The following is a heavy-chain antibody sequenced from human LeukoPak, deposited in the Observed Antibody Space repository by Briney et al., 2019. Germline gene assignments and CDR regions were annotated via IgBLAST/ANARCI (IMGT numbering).Heavy chain of an antibody. CDR3: ARDYNFDY. CDR2: ISSSGSAI. J-gene: IGHJ4*02. CDR1: GFTFSSYE. Sequence: PGGSLRLSCAASGFTFSSYEMTWVRQAPGKGLEWISYISSSGSAIYYADSVKGRFTISRDNAKNSLYLQMNSQRAEDTAVYYCARDYNFDYWGQGTLVTVSS. V-gene: IGHV3-48*03.